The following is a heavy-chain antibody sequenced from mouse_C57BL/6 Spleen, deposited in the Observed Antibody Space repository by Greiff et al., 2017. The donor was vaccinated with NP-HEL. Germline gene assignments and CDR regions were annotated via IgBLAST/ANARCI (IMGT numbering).Heavy chain of an antibody. CDR2: INPSTGGT. V-gene: IGHV1-42*01. CDR1: GYSFTGYY. CDR3: ARKRIVSPFDY. Sequence: VQLQQSGPELVKPGASVKISCKASGYSFTGYYMNWVKQSPEKSLEWIGEINPSTGGTTYTQKFKAKATLTVDKSSSTAYMQLKSLTSEDSAVYYCARKRIVSPFDYWGQGTTLTVSS. J-gene: IGHJ2*01. D-gene: IGHD2-12*01.